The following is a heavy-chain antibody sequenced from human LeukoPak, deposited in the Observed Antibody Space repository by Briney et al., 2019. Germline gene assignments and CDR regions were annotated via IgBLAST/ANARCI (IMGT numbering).Heavy chain of an antibody. Sequence: GGSLRLSCAASGFTVSSNYMSWVRQAPGKGLEWVSVIYSGGSTNYADSVKGRFTIPRDNSKNTLYLQMNSLRAEDTAVYYCVTASFDYWGQGTLVTVSS. CDR1: GFTVSSNY. J-gene: IGHJ4*02. CDR3: VTASFDY. CDR2: IYSGGST. V-gene: IGHV3-66*01. D-gene: IGHD5-18*01.